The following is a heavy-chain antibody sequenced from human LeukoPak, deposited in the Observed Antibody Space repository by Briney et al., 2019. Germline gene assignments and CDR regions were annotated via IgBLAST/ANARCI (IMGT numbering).Heavy chain of an antibody. D-gene: IGHD3-22*01. CDR1: GRTFSSYA. J-gene: IGHJ6*03. CDR2: FIPIFGTA. Sequence: SAVKVSCKSSGRTFSSYAISWVRQAPGQGLEWMGGFIPIFGTANYAQKFQGRVTITADESTTTAYMELSSLRSEDTAVYYCARGGHSSDYYGSYYMDVWGKGTTVTISS. V-gene: IGHV1-69*13. CDR3: ARGGHSSDYYGSYYMDV.